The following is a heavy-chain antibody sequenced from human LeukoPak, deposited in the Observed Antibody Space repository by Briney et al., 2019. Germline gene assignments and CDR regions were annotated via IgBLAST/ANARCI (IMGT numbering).Heavy chain of an antibody. Sequence: SGPALVKPTQTLTLTCTFSGFSLSTGGMCVSWIRQPPGKALEWLARIDWDDDKYYSTSLKTRLTISKDTSKNQVVLTMTNMDPVDTATYYCARLITTGYYYYGMDVWGQGTTVTVSS. CDR1: GFSLSTGGMC. CDR2: IDWDDDK. V-gene: IGHV2-70*11. D-gene: IGHD3-3*01. CDR3: ARLITTGYYYYGMDV. J-gene: IGHJ6*02.